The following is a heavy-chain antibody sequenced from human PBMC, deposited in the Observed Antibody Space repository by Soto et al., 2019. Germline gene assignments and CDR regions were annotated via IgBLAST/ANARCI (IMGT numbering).Heavy chain of an antibody. CDR2: ISSSSSYI. J-gene: IGHJ1*01. V-gene: IGHV3-21*01. CDR1: GFTFSSYS. CDR3: ARDSGHLGRKHFQH. Sequence: EVQLVESGGGLVKPGGSLRLSCAASGFTFSSYSMNWVRQAPGKGLEWVSSISSSSSYIYYADSVKGRFTISRDNAKNSLYLQMNSLRAEDTAVYYCARDSGHLGRKHFQHWGQGTLVTVSS. D-gene: IGHD1-26*01.